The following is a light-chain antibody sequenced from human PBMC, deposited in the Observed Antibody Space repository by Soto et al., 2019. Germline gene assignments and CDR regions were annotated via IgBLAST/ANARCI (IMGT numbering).Light chain of an antibody. J-gene: IGKJ4*01. V-gene: IGKV3-20*01. CDR2: GAS. Sequence: EIVLTQSPGTLSLSPGEGATRSCRASQSVRSSFLAWYQQKPGQAPSLLIYGASSRATGIPDRFSGGGSGTDFTLTITRLEPEDLAVYYCQQYGSSPTFGGGTKVEIK. CDR3: QQYGSSPT. CDR1: QSVRSSF.